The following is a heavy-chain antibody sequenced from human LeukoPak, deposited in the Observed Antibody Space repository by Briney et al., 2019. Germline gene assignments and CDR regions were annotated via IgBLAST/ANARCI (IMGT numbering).Heavy chain of an antibody. J-gene: IGHJ4*02. CDR2: INSDGINI. D-gene: IGHD6-19*01. CDR3: ARAVSGWQAIDY. V-gene: IGHV3-74*01. CDR1: GLTFSSCW. Sequence: GGSLRLSCAASGLTFSSCWMYWVRQAPGKGRVWVSDINSDGINIRYADSGRGRFTISRDNAKEMVQLQMNSLRAEDTTVYYCARAVSGWQAIDYWGQGTLVTVSS.